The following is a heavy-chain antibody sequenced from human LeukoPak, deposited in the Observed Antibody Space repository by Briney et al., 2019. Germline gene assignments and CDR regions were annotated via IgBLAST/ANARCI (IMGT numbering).Heavy chain of an antibody. CDR3: ATVGFWSGPNWFDP. D-gene: IGHD3-3*01. Sequence: PGGSLRLSCAASGFTFSSYWMSWVRQAPGKGLEWVANIKQDGSEKYYVDSVKGRFTISRDNAKNSLYLQMNSLRAEDTAVYYCATVGFWSGPNWFDPWGQGTLVTLSS. J-gene: IGHJ5*02. CDR2: IKQDGSEK. CDR1: GFTFSSYW. V-gene: IGHV3-7*01.